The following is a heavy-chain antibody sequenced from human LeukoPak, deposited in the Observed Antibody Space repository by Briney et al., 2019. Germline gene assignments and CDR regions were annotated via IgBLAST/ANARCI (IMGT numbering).Heavy chain of an antibody. D-gene: IGHD3-9*01. V-gene: IGHV4-59*01. Sequence: PSETLSLTCTVSGGSISSYYWSWIRQPPGKGLEWIGYIYYSGSTNYNPSLKSRVTISVDTSKNQFSLKLSSVTAADTAVYYCARAGDISAFDYWGQGTLVTVSS. CDR3: ARAGDISAFDY. CDR2: IYYSGST. J-gene: IGHJ4*02. CDR1: GGSISSYY.